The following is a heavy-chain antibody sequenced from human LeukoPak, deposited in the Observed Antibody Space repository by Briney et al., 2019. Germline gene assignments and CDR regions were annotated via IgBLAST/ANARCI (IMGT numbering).Heavy chain of an antibody. D-gene: IGHD3-3*01. Sequence: PGGSLRLSCVVSGFTFSDYAMSWVRQAPGKGLEWVSTISGSGESIYYADSVKGRFTISRDNSKNTLYLQMNSLRAEDTAVYYCAKDPLTIFGVPTPTRDYWGQGTLVTVSS. CDR3: AKDPLTIFGVPTPTRDY. V-gene: IGHV3-23*01. CDR2: ISGSGESI. CDR1: GFTFSDYA. J-gene: IGHJ4*02.